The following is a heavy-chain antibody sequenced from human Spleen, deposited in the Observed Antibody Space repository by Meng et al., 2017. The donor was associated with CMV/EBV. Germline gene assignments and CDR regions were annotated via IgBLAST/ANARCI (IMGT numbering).Heavy chain of an antibody. D-gene: IGHD3-16*01. J-gene: IGHJ1*01. CDR1: GFTFDIYW. CDR2: INGDGRIT. CDR3: ASAGSVRRLGHFHD. Sequence: GESLKISCAASGFTFDIYWINWVRQAPGKGLEWVSHINGDGRITTYAESVEGRFTISRDNAENTVYLQMNGLRDEDTAVYYCASAGSVRRLGHFHDWGQGTLVTVSS. V-gene: IGHV3-74*01.